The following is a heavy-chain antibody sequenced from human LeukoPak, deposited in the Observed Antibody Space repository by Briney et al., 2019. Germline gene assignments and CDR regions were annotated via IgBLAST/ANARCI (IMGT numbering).Heavy chain of an antibody. Sequence: PSETLSLTCAVSGGSISSSNWWSWVRQPPGKGLEWIGEIYHTGSTNYNPSLKSRVTISVDKSKNQFSLKLSSVTAADTAVYYCARNLMGLVGPLEYWGRGTLVTVSS. J-gene: IGHJ4*02. CDR3: ARNLMGLVGPLEY. V-gene: IGHV4-4*02. D-gene: IGHD3/OR15-3a*01. CDR1: GGSISSSNW. CDR2: IYHTGST.